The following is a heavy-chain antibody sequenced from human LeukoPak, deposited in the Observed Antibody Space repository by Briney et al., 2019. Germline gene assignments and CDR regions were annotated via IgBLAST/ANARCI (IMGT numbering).Heavy chain of an antibody. CDR3: AKDYGPLSSY. V-gene: IGHV3-23*01. Sequence: PGGSLRLSCAASGFTFYSYGMSWVRQAPGKGLEWVSAISGSGDSTYYADSVKGRFTISRDNSKNTLYLQMNSLRAEDTALYYCAKDYGPLSSYWGQGTLVTVSS. D-gene: IGHD4-17*01. CDR1: GFTFYSYG. CDR2: ISGSGDST. J-gene: IGHJ4*02.